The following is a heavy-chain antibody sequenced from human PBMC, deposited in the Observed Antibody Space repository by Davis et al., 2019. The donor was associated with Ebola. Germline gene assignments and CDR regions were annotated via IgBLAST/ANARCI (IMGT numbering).Heavy chain of an antibody. CDR2: IYPGDSDT. V-gene: IGHV5-51*01. D-gene: IGHD3-10*01. CDR3: ARRGGSGSYPTYDFDY. CDR1: GYSFTSYW. Sequence: PGGSLRLSCKGSGYSFTSYWIGWVRQMPGKGLEWMGIIYPGDSDTRYSPSFQGQVTISADKSISTAYLQWSSLKASDTAMYYCARRGGSGSYPTYDFDYWGQGTLVTVSS. J-gene: IGHJ4*02.